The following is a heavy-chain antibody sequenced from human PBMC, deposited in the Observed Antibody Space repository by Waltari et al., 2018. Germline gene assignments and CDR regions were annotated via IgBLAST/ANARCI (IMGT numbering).Heavy chain of an antibody. V-gene: IGHV4-39*01. D-gene: IGHD2-2*01. J-gene: IGHJ4*02. Sequence: QLQLQESGPGLVKPSETLSLTCTVSGGSISSSSYYWGWIRQPPGKGLEWIGSIYYSGSTYYTPSLKSRVTISVDTSKNQFSLKLSSVTAADTAVYYCASFVVVPAGPIDYWGQGTLVTVSS. CDR1: GGSISSSSYY. CDR2: IYYSGST. CDR3: ASFVVVPAGPIDY.